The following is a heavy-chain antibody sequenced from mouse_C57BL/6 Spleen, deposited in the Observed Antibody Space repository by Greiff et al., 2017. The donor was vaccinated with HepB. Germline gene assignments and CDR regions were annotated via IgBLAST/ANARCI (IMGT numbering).Heavy chain of an antibody. CDR3: AASGPVTTGYAMDY. CDR2: IWRGGST. CDR1: GFSLTSYG. J-gene: IGHJ4*01. Sequence: VQLQQSGPGLVQPSQSLSITCTVSGFSLTSYGVHWVRQSPGKGLEWLGVIWRGGSTDYNAAFMSRLSITKDNSKSQVFFKMNSLQADDTAIYYCAASGPVTTGYAMDYWGQGTSVTVSS. D-gene: IGHD1-1*01. V-gene: IGHV2-5*01.